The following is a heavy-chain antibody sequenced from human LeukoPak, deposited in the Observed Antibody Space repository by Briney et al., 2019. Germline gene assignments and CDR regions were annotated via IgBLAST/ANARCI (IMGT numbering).Heavy chain of an antibody. J-gene: IGHJ4*02. D-gene: IGHD2-15*01. CDR3: ASWVGRDY. V-gene: IGHV3-7*01. CDR1: GVSISTYW. CDR2: IKQDGSEE. Sequence: GGSLRLSCAASGVSISTYWMTWVRQAPGKGLEWGDNIKQDGSEEYYVDSVKGRFTVSRDNAKNSLYLQMNSLRAEDTAVYYCASWVGRDYWGQGTLVTVSS.